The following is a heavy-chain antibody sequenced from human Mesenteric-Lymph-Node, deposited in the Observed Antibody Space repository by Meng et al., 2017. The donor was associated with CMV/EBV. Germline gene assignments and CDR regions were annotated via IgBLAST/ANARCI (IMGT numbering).Heavy chain of an antibody. CDR3: ARHQRWLKSEGGFNY. V-gene: IGHV4-34*01. Sequence: VQLQHGGAGLLKPSEPLSLTGAVYGGSFSGYYWSWIRQPPGKGLGWIGEINHSGSTNYNPSLKSRVTISVDTSKNQFSLKLSSVTAADTAVYYCARHQRWLKSEGGFNYWGQGTLVTVSS. J-gene: IGHJ4*02. D-gene: IGHD4-23*01. CDR1: GGSFSGYY. CDR2: INHSGST.